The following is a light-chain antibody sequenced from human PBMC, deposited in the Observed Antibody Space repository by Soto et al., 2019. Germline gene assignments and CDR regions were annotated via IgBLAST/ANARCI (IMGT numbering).Light chain of an antibody. J-gene: IGKJ2*01. CDR1: QSLNNRY. V-gene: IGKV3-20*01. Sequence: IVLTQSPGTLSLPPGQRATLSCKASQSLNNRYLAWYQQKPGQAPRLLLYGASTRATGVPDRFSGSGSGTEFTLTISRLEPEDFAVYYCQQFGTSPPYTFGQGTKLEIE. CDR3: QQFGTSPPYT. CDR2: GAS.